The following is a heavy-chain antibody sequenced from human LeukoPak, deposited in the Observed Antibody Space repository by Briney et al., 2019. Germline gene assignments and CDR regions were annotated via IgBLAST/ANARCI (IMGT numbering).Heavy chain of an antibody. D-gene: IGHD1-26*01. CDR2: INPNSGGT. CDR1: GGTFSSYA. V-gene: IGHV1-2*02. CDR3: ARAVGAPRDAFDI. Sequence: ASVKVSCKASGGTFSSYAISWVRQAPGQGLEWMGWINPNSGGTNYAQKFQGRVTMTRDTSISTAYMELSRLRSDDTAVYYCARAVGAPRDAFDIWGQGTMVTVSS. J-gene: IGHJ3*02.